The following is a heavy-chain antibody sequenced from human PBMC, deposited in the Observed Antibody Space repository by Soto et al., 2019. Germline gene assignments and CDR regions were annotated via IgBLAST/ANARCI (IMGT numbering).Heavy chain of an antibody. CDR2: ISYDGSNK. J-gene: IGHJ6*02. CDR1: GFTFSSYA. Sequence: QVQLVESGGGVVQPGRSLRLSCAASGFTFSSYAMHWVRQAPGKGLEWVAVISYDGSNKYYADSVNGPFTISRDNSKNTLYLQMNSLRAEDTAVYYCAASLYSCSSPRYYGMDVWGQGTTVTVSS. CDR3: AASLYSCSSPRYYGMDV. V-gene: IGHV3-30-3*01. D-gene: IGHD6-6*01.